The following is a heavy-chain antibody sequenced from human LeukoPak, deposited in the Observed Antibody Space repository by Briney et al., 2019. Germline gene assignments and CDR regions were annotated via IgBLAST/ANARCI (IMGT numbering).Heavy chain of an antibody. Sequence: SETLSLTCTVSGASVRGYYSSWIRQSPGKGLEWIGYSHYSGSANFNPSLKSRVSISVDTSKNQFSLNLRSLTAADTAVYYCAGGGYCSSASCHAPLFDWWGPGILVTVSS. V-gene: IGHV4-59*02. CDR3: AGGGYCSSASCHAPLFDW. J-gene: IGHJ4*02. CDR1: GASVRGYY. D-gene: IGHD2-2*01. CDR2: SHYSGSA.